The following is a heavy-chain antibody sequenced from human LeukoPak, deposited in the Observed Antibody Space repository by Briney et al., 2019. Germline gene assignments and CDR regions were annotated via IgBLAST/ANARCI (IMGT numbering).Heavy chain of an antibody. J-gene: IGHJ4*02. CDR2: ISSSSSYI. CDR3: ARDRGCSGGSCYGSFDY. Sequence: PGGSLRLSCAASGFTFSSYSMNWVRRAPGKGLEWVSSISSSSSYIYYADSVKGRFTISRDNAKNSLYLQMNSLRAEDTAVYYCARDRGCSGGSCYGSFDYWGQGTLVTVSS. CDR1: GFTFSSYS. V-gene: IGHV3-21*01. D-gene: IGHD2-15*01.